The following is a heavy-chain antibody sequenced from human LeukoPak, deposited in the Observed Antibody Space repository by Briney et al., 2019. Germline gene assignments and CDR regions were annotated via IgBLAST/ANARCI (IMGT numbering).Heavy chain of an antibody. D-gene: IGHD2-2*01. CDR1: GGSISSSSYY. CDR3: AREWETAAGGWFDP. Sequence: SETLSLTCTVSGGSISSSSYYWGWIRQPPGKGLEWIGSIYYSGSTYYNPSLKSRVTISVDTSKNQFSLKLSSVTAADTAVYYCAREWETAAGGWFDPWGQGTLVTVSS. V-gene: IGHV4-39*02. CDR2: IYYSGST. J-gene: IGHJ5*02.